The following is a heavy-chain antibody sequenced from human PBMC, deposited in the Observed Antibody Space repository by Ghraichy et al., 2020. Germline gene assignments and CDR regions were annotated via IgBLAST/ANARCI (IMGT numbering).Heavy chain of an antibody. CDR1: GFTFSSYA. Sequence: GGSLRLSCAASGFTFSSYAMSWVRQAPGKGLEWVSTISGSGGSTYYADSVKGRFTISRDNSKNTLYLQMNSLRAEDTAVYYCAKGTYYDFWSGYHSFDYWGQGTLVTGSS. J-gene: IGHJ4*02. CDR3: AKGTYYDFWSGYHSFDY. V-gene: IGHV3-23*01. CDR2: ISGSGGST. D-gene: IGHD3-3*01.